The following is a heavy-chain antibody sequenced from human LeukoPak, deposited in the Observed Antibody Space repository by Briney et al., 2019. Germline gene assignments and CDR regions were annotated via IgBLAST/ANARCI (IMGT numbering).Heavy chain of an antibody. CDR2: IIPILGIA. J-gene: IGHJ4*02. Sequence: SVKVSCKASGGTFSSYAISWVRQAPGQGLEWMGRIIPILGIANYAQKFQGRVTITADKSTSTAYMELSSLRSEDTAVYYCXXXXEYSSSPEGADYWGQGTLVTVSS. CDR1: GGTFSSYA. D-gene: IGHD6-6*01. CDR3: XXXXEYSSSPEGADY. V-gene: IGHV1-69*04.